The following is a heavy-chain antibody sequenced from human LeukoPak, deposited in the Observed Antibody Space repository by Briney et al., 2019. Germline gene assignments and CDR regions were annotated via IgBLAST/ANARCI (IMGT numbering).Heavy chain of an antibody. CDR2: IYYSGST. CDR1: GFTFDDYA. V-gene: IGHV4-59*01. D-gene: IGHD2-21*02. Sequence: PGGSLRLSCAASGFTFDDYAMHWIRQPPGKGLEWIGYIYYSGSTNYNPSLKSRVTISVDTSKNQFSLKLSSVTAAGTAVYYCARVVTAIDRSFDYWGQGTLVTVSS. J-gene: IGHJ4*02. CDR3: ARVVTAIDRSFDY.